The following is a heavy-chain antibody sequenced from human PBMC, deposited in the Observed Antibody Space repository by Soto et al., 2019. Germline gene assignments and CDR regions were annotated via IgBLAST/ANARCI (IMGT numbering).Heavy chain of an antibody. J-gene: IGHJ6*03. V-gene: IGHV3-74*03. CDR3: ARRWEYFYMDV. CDR2: INTDGTSP. CDR1: GFTFSSYW. Sequence: EVQLVESGGALVQPGGSLRLSCAASGFTFSSYWMHWVRQAPGKGLVWVSRINTDGTSPKYADSVKGRFTISRDNAKNTLYLQMNSLRDEDTAVYYCARRWEYFYMDVWGKGTTVTVSS. D-gene: IGHD1-26*01.